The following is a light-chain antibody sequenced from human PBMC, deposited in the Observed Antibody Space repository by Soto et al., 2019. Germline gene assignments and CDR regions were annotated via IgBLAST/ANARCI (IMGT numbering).Light chain of an antibody. V-gene: IGLV2-8*01. CDR1: SSDVGGYNY. Sequence: QSVLTQPPSASGSPGQSVTISCTGTSSDVGGYNYVSWYQQYPGRAPKLMIYEVTKWPSGVPDRFSGSKSGNTASLTVSGLQAADEADYYCSSYAASNNFYFVFGGGTKLTVL. J-gene: IGLJ3*02. CDR3: SSYAASNNFYFV. CDR2: EVT.